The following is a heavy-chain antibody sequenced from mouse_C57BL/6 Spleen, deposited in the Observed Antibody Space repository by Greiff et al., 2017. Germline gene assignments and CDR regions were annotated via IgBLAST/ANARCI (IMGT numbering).Heavy chain of an antibody. Sequence: RVESGGGLVKPGGSLKLSCAASGFTFSSYAMSWVRQTPEKRLEWVATISDGGSYTYYPDNVKGRFTISRDNAKNNLYLQMSHLKSEDTAMYYCARDGDYYGSRVWFAYWGQGTLVTVSA. CDR1: GFTFSSYA. D-gene: IGHD1-1*01. J-gene: IGHJ3*01. CDR2: ISDGGSYT. CDR3: ARDGDYYGSRVWFAY. V-gene: IGHV5-4*01.